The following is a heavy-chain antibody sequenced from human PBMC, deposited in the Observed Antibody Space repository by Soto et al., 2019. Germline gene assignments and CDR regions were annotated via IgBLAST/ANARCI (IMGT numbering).Heavy chain of an antibody. CDR2: ISGSGGST. CDR3: AKDLVLMIDFGPVLRGTDY. Sequence: GGSLRLSCAASGFTFSSYAMSWVRQAPGKGLEWVSAISGSGGSTYYADSVKGRFTISRDNSKNTLYLQMNSLRAEDTAVYYCAKDLVLMIDFGPVLRGTDYWGQGTLVTVSS. CDR1: GFTFSSYA. V-gene: IGHV3-23*01. J-gene: IGHJ4*02. D-gene: IGHD3-22*01.